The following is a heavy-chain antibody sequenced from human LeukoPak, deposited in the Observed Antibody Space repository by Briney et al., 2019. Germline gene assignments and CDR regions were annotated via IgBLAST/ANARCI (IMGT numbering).Heavy chain of an antibody. Sequence: GGSLRLSCAASGFTFSSYAMHWVRQAPGKGPEWVAVISYDGSNKYYADSVKGRFTISRDNSKNTMYLQMNSLRAEDTAVYYCARLQQLGFDYWGQGTLVTVSS. D-gene: IGHD6-13*01. CDR2: ISYDGSNK. CDR1: GFTFSSYA. V-gene: IGHV3-30*04. J-gene: IGHJ4*02. CDR3: ARLQQLGFDY.